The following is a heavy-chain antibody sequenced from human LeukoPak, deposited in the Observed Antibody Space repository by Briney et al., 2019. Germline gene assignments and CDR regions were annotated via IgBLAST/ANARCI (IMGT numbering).Heavy chain of an antibody. D-gene: IGHD5-18*01. V-gene: IGHV1-69*13. CDR3: AREGVDTAMVNSAVFDY. Sequence: SVKVSCKASGDTFSSYAISWVRQAPGQGLEWMGGIIPIFGTANYAQKFQGRVTITADESTSTAYMELSSLRSEDTAVYYCAREGVDTAMVNSAVFDYWGQGTLVTVSS. CDR2: IIPIFGTA. CDR1: GDTFSSYA. J-gene: IGHJ4*02.